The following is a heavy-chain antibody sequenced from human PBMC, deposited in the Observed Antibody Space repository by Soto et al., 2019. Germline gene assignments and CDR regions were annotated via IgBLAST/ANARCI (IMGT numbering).Heavy chain of an antibody. CDR3: ARHPPYYDILTGYLRGNWFDP. CDR2: TCYSGST. D-gene: IGHD3-9*01. J-gene: IGHJ5*02. V-gene: IGHV4-59*08. Sequence: SETLSLTCTVSGDSITSYCWSWLRQPPGKGLEWIGQTCYSGSTYYNPSLKIRVTISVDTPKNQFSLKLRSVTAADTAVYYCARHPPYYDILTGYLRGNWFDPWGQGTLVTVSS. CDR1: GDSITSYC.